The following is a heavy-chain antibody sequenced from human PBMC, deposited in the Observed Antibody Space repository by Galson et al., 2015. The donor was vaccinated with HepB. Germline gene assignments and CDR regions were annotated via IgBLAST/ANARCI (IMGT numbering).Heavy chain of an antibody. V-gene: IGHV1-69*13. Sequence: SVKVSCKASGGTFSRYTISWVRQAPGQGLEWMGGFVPIFGTAQFAQNFQGRVTITADESTSTAYMELSSLRSADTAVYYCARAAGITISSYAMDVWGQGTTVTVSS. D-gene: IGHD3-3*01. CDR1: GGTFSRYT. CDR3: ARAAGITISSYAMDV. J-gene: IGHJ6*02. CDR2: FVPIFGTA.